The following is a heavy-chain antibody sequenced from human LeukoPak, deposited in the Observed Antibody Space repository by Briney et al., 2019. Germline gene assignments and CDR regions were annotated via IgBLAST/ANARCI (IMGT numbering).Heavy chain of an antibody. CDR2: ISYDGSNR. CDR3: ARHRGQQLVPVYFDY. V-gene: IGHV3-30-3*01. Sequence: PGRSLRLSCAASGFTFSSYAMHWVRQAPGKGLEWVAVISYDGSNRDYADSVKGRFTISRDNSKNTLYLQLNSLRAEDTAVYYCARHRGQQLVPVYFDYWGQGTLVTVSS. CDR1: GFTFSSYA. D-gene: IGHD6-13*01. J-gene: IGHJ4*02.